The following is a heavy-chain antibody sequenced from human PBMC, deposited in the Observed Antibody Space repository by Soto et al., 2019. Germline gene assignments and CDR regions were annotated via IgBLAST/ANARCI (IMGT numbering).Heavy chain of an antibody. J-gene: IGHJ4*02. V-gene: IGHV4-61*01. CDR3: ARYGGKGWY. D-gene: IGHD2-15*01. CDR1: GGSVSSGSYY. CDR2: IYYSGST. Sequence: QVQLQESGPGLVKPSETLSLTCTVSGGSVSSGSYYWSWIRQPPGKGLEWIGYIYYSGSTNYNPSLKSRVTISVDTSKNQFSLKLSSVTAADTAVYYCARYGGKGWYRGQGTLVTVSS.